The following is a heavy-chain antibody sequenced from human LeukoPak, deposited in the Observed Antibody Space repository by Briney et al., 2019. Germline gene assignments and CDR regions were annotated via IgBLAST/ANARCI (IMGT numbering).Heavy chain of an antibody. CDR2: VNHSGTT. Sequence: PSETLSLTCAVYGGSFSDYYWSWIRQPPGKGLEWIGDVNHSGTTNYNPSLKSRVTISVETSKNQFSLRLTSVTAADTAVYYCARGXEAVWSWGQGTLVTVSS. CDR3: ARGXEAVWS. D-gene: IGHD2-8*02. J-gene: IGHJ5*02. CDR1: GGSFSDYY. V-gene: IGHV4-34*01.